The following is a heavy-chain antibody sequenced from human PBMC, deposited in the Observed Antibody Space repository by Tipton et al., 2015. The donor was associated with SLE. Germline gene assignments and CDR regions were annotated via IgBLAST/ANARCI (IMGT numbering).Heavy chain of an antibody. Sequence: TLSLTCAVYGGSFSGYYWSWIRQPPGKGLECIGEINHSGSTNYNPSLESRVTISVDTSKNQFSLNLSSVTAADTAVYYCARALLTYYDFWTGNKGYFDYWGQGTLVTVSS. CDR3: ARALLTYYDFWTGNKGYFDY. V-gene: IGHV4-34*01. D-gene: IGHD3-3*01. CDR2: INHSGST. CDR1: GGSFSGYY. J-gene: IGHJ4*02.